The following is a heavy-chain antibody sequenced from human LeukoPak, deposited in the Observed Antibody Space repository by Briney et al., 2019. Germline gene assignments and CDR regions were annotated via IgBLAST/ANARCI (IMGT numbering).Heavy chain of an antibody. CDR2: MNPNSGNT. J-gene: IGHJ4*02. Sequence: ALVKVSCKASGYTFTSYDINWVRQATGQGLEWMGWMNPNSGNTGYAQKFQGRVTMTRNTSISTAYMELSSLRSEDTAVYYCARGGWELRRFDYWGQGTLVTVSS. CDR3: ARGGWELRRFDY. CDR1: GYTFTSYD. D-gene: IGHD1-26*01. V-gene: IGHV1-8*01.